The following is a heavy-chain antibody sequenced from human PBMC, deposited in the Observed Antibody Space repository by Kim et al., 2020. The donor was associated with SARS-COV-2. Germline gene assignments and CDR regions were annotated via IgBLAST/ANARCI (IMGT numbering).Heavy chain of an antibody. CDR1: GFTFSSYG. CDR2: ISYDGSNK. J-gene: IGHJ3*02. D-gene: IGHD6-13*01. V-gene: IGHV3-33*05. CDR3: ARVRIAAAPLFGAFDI. Sequence: GGSLRLSCAASGFTFSSYGMHWVRQAPGKGLEWVAVISYDGSNKYYADSVKGRFTISRDNSKNTLYLQMNSLRAEDTAVYYCARVRIAAAPLFGAFDIWGQGTMVTVSS.